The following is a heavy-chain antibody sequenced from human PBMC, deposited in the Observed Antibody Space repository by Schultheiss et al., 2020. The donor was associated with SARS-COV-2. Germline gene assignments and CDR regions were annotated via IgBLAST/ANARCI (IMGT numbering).Heavy chain of an antibody. V-gene: IGHV3-23*01. CDR3: AKDGPATVTTDDYYYGMDV. D-gene: IGHD4-17*01. Sequence: ESLKISCAASGFTFSSYEMNWVRQAPGKGLEWVSAISGSGGSTYYADSVKGRFTISRDNSKNTLYLQMNSLRAEDTAVYYCAKDGPATVTTDDYYYGMDVWGQGTTVTVSS. CDR1: GFTFSSYE. J-gene: IGHJ6*02. CDR2: ISGSGGST.